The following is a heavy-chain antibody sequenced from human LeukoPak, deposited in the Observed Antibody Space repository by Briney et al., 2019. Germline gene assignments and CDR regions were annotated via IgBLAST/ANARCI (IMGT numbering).Heavy chain of an antibody. Sequence: PGGSLRLSCAASGFTFSSHNMNWVRQAPGKGLEWVSYISSSSTTIYQADSVKGRFTISRDKAKNSLYLQMNSLRAEDTAVYYCARALSYCSSTSCSLYYYYYYMDAWGKGTTVTVSS. J-gene: IGHJ6*03. CDR1: GFTFSSHN. V-gene: IGHV3-48*01. CDR2: ISSSSTTI. CDR3: ARALSYCSSTSCSLYYYYYYMDA. D-gene: IGHD2-2*01.